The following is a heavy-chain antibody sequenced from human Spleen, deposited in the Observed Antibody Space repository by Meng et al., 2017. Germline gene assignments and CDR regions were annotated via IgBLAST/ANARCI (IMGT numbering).Heavy chain of an antibody. CDR2: INPKSGDT. CDR1: GYNFPDYY. Sequence: QVELGQSGAEVKKPGASVKVSCKPSGYNFPDYYIHWVRRAPGQGLEWMGRINPKSGDTHYAQKFQARVTMTGDTSISTAYMELSGLRSDDTAMYYCTRDGYLDCSRTNCFDYWGQGTLVTVSS. CDR3: TRDGYLDCSRTNCFDY. V-gene: IGHV1-2*06. J-gene: IGHJ4*02. D-gene: IGHD2-2*01.